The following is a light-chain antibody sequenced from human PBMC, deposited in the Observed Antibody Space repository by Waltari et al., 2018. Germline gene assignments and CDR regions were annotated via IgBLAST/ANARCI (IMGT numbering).Light chain of an antibody. J-gene: IGLJ1*01. CDR3: CSYGGSYYV. Sequence: QSALTQPRSVSGSPGQSVTISCTGTSSDVGSYDYVSWYQQHPGKAPKVMIYDVNKRPSGVPDRFAGSKSGNTASLTISGLQAEDEAEYYCCSYGGSYYVLGTGTDVTVL. CDR1: SSDVGSYDY. CDR2: DVN. V-gene: IGLV2-11*01.